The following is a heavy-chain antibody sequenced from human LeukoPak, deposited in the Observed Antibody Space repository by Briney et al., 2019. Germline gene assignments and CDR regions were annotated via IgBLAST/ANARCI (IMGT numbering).Heavy chain of an antibody. CDR2: ISGSGGST. J-gene: IGHJ4*02. D-gene: IGHD3-10*01. CDR3: AKPLSGSGSYYLVYGY. Sequence: GGSLRLSCAASGFTFSSYAMSWVRQAPGKGLEWVSAISGSGGSTYYADSVKGRFTISRDNSKNTLYLQMNSLRAEDTAVYYCAKPLSGSGSYYLVYGYRGQGTLVTVSS. V-gene: IGHV3-23*01. CDR1: GFTFSSYA.